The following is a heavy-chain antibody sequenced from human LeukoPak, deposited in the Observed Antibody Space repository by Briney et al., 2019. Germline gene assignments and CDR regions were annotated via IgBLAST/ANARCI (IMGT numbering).Heavy chain of an antibody. J-gene: IGHJ4*02. V-gene: IGHV1-18*01. CDR2: ISAYNGNT. CDR1: GYTFTSYG. CDR3: ARDYYDSSGYLPLFDY. Sequence: ASVKVSCKASGYTFTSYGISWVRQAPGQGLEWMGWISAYNGNTNYAQKLQGRVTMTTDTSTSTAYMEQRSLRSDDTAVYYCARDYYDSSGYLPLFDYWGQGTLVTVSS. D-gene: IGHD3-22*01.